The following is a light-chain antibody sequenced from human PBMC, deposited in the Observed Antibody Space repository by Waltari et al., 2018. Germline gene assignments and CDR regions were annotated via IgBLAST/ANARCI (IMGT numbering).Light chain of an antibody. CDR1: TLPKAY. CDR2: KDS. CDR3: QSSDSSGSYVL. V-gene: IGLV3-25*03. Sequence: SYGLTQAPSVSVSPGQTARITCSGDTLPKAYAYWYQQKPGQAPVLVIYKDSERPSGIPERFSGSRAGTTVALTINGVQAEDEAEYYCQSSDSSGSYVLFGGGTKLTVL. J-gene: IGLJ3*02.